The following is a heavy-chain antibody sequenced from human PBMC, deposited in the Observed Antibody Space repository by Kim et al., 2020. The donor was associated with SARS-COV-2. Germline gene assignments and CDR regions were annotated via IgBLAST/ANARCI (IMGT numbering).Heavy chain of an antibody. CDR3: ARGYYDILTGIHPRYYYYGMDV. CDR2: IIPIFGTA. V-gene: IGHV1-69*01. Sequence: KVSCKASGGTFSSYAISWVRQAPGQGLEWMGGIIPIFGTANYAQKFQGRVTITADESTSTAYMELSSLRSEDTAVYYCARGYYDILTGIHPRYYYYGMDVWGQGTTVTVSS. D-gene: IGHD3-9*01. CDR1: GGTFSSYA. J-gene: IGHJ6*02.